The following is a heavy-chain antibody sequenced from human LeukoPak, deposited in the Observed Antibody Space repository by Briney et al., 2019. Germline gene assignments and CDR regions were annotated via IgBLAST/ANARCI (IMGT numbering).Heavy chain of an antibody. D-gene: IGHD1-7*01. CDR2: IYYSGST. CDR3: ARATGTIKPFDY. J-gene: IGHJ4*02. V-gene: IGHV4-39*07. Sequence: PSETLSLTCTVSGGSISSSSYYWGWIRQPPGKGLEWIGSIYYSGSTYYNPSLKSRVTISVDTSKNQFSLKLSSVTAADTAVYYCARATGTIKPFDYWGQGTLVTVSS. CDR1: GGSISSSSYY.